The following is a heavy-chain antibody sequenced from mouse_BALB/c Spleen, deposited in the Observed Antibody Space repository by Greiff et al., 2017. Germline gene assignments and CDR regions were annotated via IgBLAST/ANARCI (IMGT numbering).Heavy chain of an antibody. CDR2: INPSNGGT. J-gene: IGHJ3*01. CDR3: TRRDYDYDWFAY. CDR1: GYTFTSYY. D-gene: IGHD2-4*01. Sequence: QVQLQQSGAELVKPGASVKLSCKASGYTFTSYYMYWVKQRPGQGLEWIGEINPSNGGTNFNEKFKSKATLTVDKSSSTAYMQLSSLTSEDSAVYYCTRRDYDYDWFAYWGQGTLVTVSA. V-gene: IGHV1S81*02.